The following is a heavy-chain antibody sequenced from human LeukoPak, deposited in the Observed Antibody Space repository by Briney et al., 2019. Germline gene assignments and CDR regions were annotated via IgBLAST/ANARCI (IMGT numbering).Heavy chain of an antibody. Sequence: GGSLRLSCAASGFTFSSYSMNWVRQAPGKGLEWVSYISSSSSTIYYADSVKGRFTISRDNAKNTLYLQMNSLRAEDTAVYYCARPEDYYDSSGTYYWGQGTLVTVSS. D-gene: IGHD3-22*01. V-gene: IGHV3-48*04. CDR2: ISSSSSTI. CDR3: ARPEDYYDSSGTYY. J-gene: IGHJ4*02. CDR1: GFTFSSYS.